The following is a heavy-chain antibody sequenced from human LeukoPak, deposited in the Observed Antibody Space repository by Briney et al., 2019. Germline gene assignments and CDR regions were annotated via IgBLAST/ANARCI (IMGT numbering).Heavy chain of an antibody. V-gene: IGHV3-73*01. CDR3: TSRITVATWGFDP. CDR1: GFTFSGSA. J-gene: IGHJ5*02. CDR2: IRGKANSYAT. D-gene: IGHD6-19*01. Sequence: GGSLRLSCAASGFTFSGSAMHWVRQASGKGLEWVGRIRGKANSYATAYAASVKGRFTISRDDSKNTAYLQMNSLKTEDTAVYYCTSRITVATWGFDPWGQGTLVTVSS.